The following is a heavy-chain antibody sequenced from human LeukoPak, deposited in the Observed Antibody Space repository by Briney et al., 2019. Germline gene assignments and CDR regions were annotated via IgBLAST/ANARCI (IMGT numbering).Heavy chain of an antibody. CDR3: ARARSSTWALYYFDY. J-gene: IGHJ4*02. D-gene: IGHD6-13*01. CDR2: IYPGDSDT. CDR1: GYSFTSSW. V-gene: IGHV5-51*01. Sequence: GESLKISCKGSGYSFTSSWIGWVRQMPGKGLEWMGIIYPGDSDTRYSPSFQGQVTISADKSISTAYLQWSSLKASDTAIYYCARARSSTWALYYFDYWGQGTLVTVSS.